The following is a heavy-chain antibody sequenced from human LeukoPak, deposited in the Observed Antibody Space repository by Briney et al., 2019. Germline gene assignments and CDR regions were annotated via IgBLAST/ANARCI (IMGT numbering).Heavy chain of an antibody. D-gene: IGHD3-16*01. CDR3: ARSLRGAGRHDY. Sequence: PSETLSLTCTVSGGSISGYYWTWIRQPPGKGLEWIGYIWYSGRTNYNPSLKSRVSISVDTSKNQFSLRLNSVTVADTAVYYCARSLRGAGRHDYWGQGTLVTVSS. CDR2: IWYSGRT. J-gene: IGHJ4*02. CDR1: GGSISGYY. V-gene: IGHV4-59*01.